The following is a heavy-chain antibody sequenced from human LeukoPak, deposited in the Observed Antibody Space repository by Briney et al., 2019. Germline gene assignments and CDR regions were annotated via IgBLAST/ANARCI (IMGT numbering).Heavy chain of an antibody. D-gene: IGHD1-26*01. CDR3: ARQKVGGLGY. Sequence: SETLSLTCTVSGGSISSSSYYWGWIRQPPGKGLEWIGSIYYSGSTYYNPSRKSRVTISVDTSKNQFSLKLSSVTAADTAVYYCARQKVGGLGYWGQGTLVTVSS. CDR2: IYYSGST. V-gene: IGHV4-39*01. CDR1: GGSISSSSYY. J-gene: IGHJ4*02.